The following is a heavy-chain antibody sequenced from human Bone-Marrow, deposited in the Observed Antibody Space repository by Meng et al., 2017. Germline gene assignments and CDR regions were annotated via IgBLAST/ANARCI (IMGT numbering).Heavy chain of an antibody. Sequence: GPLQQSDPGLVTPSGPLPITAAVSGGSISSSNWWSWVRQPPGKGLEWIGEIYHSGSTNYNPSLKSRVTISVDKSKNQFSLKLSSVTAADTAVYYCARGYSSSWYPLAPFDYWGQGTLVTVSS. CDR1: GGSISSSNW. D-gene: IGHD6-13*01. V-gene: IGHV4-4*02. J-gene: IGHJ4*02. CDR3: ARGYSSSWYPLAPFDY. CDR2: IYHSGST.